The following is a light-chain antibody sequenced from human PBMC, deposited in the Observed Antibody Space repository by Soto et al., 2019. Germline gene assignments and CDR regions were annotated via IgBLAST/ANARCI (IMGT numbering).Light chain of an antibody. CDR1: SSDVGAYNY. CDR3: SSYTSSSTLV. Sequence: QSALTQPASVSGSPGQSITISCTGTSSDVGAYNYVSWYQQHPGKAPKLMILEVNNRPSGVSNRFSGSKSVNTASLAISGLQAEDVADYYCSSYTSSSTLVFGGGTKLTVL. J-gene: IGLJ2*01. V-gene: IGLV2-14*01. CDR2: EVN.